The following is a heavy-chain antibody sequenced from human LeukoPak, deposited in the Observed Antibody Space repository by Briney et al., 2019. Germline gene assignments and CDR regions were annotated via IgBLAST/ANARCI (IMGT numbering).Heavy chain of an antibody. D-gene: IGHD1-26*01. CDR1: GFTFSCYG. V-gene: IGHV3-30*02. CDR3: AKDKARGSPFDYYYMDV. J-gene: IGHJ6*03. CDR2: IRCDGSNK. Sequence: GGSLRLSCAASGFTFSCYGMHWVRQAPGKGLEWVAFIRCDGSNKYYADSVKGRFTISRDNSKNTLYLQMNSLRAEDTAVYYCAKDKARGSPFDYYYMDVWGKGTTVTVSS.